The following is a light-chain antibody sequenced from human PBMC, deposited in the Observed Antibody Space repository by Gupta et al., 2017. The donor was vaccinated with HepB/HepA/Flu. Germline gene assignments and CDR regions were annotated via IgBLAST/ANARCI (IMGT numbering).Light chain of an antibody. Sequence: SYELTQPHSVSVSPGQTASITCSGDKLGDKYACWYQQKPGQSPVLVIYQDRKRPSGIPERFSGSNSGNTATLTISGTQAMDEADYYCQAWDSGSGVFGGGTKLTVL. CDR1: KLGDKY. V-gene: IGLV3-1*01. CDR3: QAWDSGSGV. CDR2: QDR. J-gene: IGLJ2*01.